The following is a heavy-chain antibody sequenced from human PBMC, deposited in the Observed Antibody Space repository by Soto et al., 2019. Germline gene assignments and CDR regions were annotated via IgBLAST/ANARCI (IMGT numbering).Heavy chain of an antibody. CDR2: IYYTGST. J-gene: IGHJ6*02. D-gene: IGHD3-3*01. CDR1: GGSMSRGGQS. CDR3: ARAPIDFWSGFIYYGMDV. V-gene: IGHV4-30-2*01. Sequence: PSETLSLTCAVSGGSMSRGGQSWSWIRQPPGKGLEWLGFIYYTGSTYYNPSLKSRVTLSVDRSKNQFSLKLSSVTDADTAVYYCARAPIDFWSGFIYYGMDVWGQGTTVTVYS.